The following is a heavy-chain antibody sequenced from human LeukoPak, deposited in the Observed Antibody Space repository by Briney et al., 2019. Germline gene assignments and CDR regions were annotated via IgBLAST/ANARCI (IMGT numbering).Heavy chain of an antibody. D-gene: IGHD6-19*01. CDR3: ARVSSGWFFDY. CDR2: ISSNGGST. V-gene: IGHV3-64*01. J-gene: IGHJ4*02. CDR1: GFTFSSYA. Sequence: GGSLRLSCAASGFTFSSYAMHWVRQAPGKGLEYVSAISSNGGSTYYANSVKGRFTISRDNSKNTLYLQMGSLRAEDMAVCYCARVSSGWFFDYWGQGTLVTVSS.